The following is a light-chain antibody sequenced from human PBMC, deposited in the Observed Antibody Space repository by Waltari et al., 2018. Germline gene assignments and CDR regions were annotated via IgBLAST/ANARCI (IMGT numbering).Light chain of an antibody. Sequence: SYELTQPPSVSVAPGQTARITCDGDKIGSKNVHWYQHKPGQAPVLVVYDDGDRPSGIAGLFSGCNSGNTAALTIRRVDAGEEAEYYCQVWDSGSNHYVFGTVTKVTVL. J-gene: IGLJ1*01. CDR3: QVWDSGSNHYV. CDR2: DDG. V-gene: IGLV3-21*02. CDR1: KIGSKN.